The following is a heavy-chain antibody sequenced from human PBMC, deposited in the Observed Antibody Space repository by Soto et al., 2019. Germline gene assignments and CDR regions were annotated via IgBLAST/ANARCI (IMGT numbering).Heavy chain of an antibody. V-gene: IGHV3-33*01. Sequence: QVQLVESGGGVVQPGRSLRLSCAAPGFTFSSYGMHWVRQAPGKGLEWVAVIWYDGSNKNYADSVKGRFTISRDNSKNTLYLQMNSLRAEDTAVYYCARDRDSSGWYFGYWGQGTLVTVSS. CDR3: ARDRDSSGWYFGY. J-gene: IGHJ4*02. CDR2: IWYDGSNK. CDR1: GFTFSSYG. D-gene: IGHD6-19*01.